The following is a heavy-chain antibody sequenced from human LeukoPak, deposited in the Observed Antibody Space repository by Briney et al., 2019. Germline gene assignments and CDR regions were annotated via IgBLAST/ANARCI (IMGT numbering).Heavy chain of an antibody. Sequence: PGGSLRLSCAASGFTFSSYGMHWVRQAPGKGLEWVAFIRYAGSNKYYADSVKGRFTISRDNSKNTLYLQMNRLRAEDTAVYYCAKEGRGSSSWYGTGYWGQGTLVTVSS. D-gene: IGHD6-13*01. V-gene: IGHV3-30*02. CDR3: AKEGRGSSSWYGTGY. CDR1: GFTFSSYG. J-gene: IGHJ4*02. CDR2: IRYAGSNK.